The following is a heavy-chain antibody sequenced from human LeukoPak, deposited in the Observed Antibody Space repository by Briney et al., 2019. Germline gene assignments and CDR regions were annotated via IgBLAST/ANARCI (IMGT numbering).Heavy chain of an antibody. J-gene: IGHJ4*02. CDR1: GGSISCGDYY. CDR3: ARALGPYYFDY. CDR2: IYYSGST. D-gene: IGHD3-16*01. V-gene: IGHV4-61*08. Sequence: SETLSLTCTVSGGSISCGDYYWSWIRQPPGKGLEWIGYIYYSGSTNYNPSLKSRVTISVDTSKNQFSLKLSSVTAADTAVYYCARALGPYYFDYWGQGTLVTVSS.